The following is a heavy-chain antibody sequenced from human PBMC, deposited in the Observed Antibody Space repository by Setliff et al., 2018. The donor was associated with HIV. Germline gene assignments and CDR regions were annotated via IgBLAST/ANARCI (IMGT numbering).Heavy chain of an antibody. J-gene: IGHJ4*02. CDR1: GFTFSDYY. V-gene: IGHV3-23*01. CDR2: IFGGSGGT. CDR3: SRDHPAAGFIFDY. D-gene: IGHD6-13*01. Sequence: GGSLRLSCAASGFTFSDYYMSWIRQAPGKGLEWVSSIFGGSGGTYYADSVKGRFTISRDSSKNTVFLQMNSLRAEDTAMYYCSRDHPAAGFIFDYWGQGTLVTVSS.